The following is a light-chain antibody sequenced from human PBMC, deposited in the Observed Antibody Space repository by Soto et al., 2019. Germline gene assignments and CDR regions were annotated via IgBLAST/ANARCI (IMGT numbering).Light chain of an antibody. Sequence: IVLTQSPGTLSLSPGERATVSCRASQSVSSSYLAWYQQKPGQAPRLLIYGASSRATGIPDRFSGSGSGTDFTLTISRLEPEDFAVYYCQQYGSSPTTFGQGTKVDI. V-gene: IGKV3-20*01. CDR2: GAS. CDR3: QQYGSSPTT. J-gene: IGKJ1*01. CDR1: QSVSSSY.